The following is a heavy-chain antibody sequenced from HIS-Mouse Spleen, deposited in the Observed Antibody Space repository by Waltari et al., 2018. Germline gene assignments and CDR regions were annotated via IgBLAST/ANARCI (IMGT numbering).Heavy chain of an antibody. CDR2: IYYSGST. D-gene: IGHD6-13*01. CDR1: GGSISSSSYY. J-gene: IGHJ2*01. V-gene: IGHV4-39*07. CDR3: AREIPYSSSWYDWYFDL. Sequence: QLQLQESGPGLVKPSETLSLTCTVSGGSISSSSYYCGWIRQPPGKGLEWIGGIYYSGSTSYNPSLKSRVTISVDTSKNQFSLKLSSVTAADTAVYYCAREIPYSSSWYDWYFDLWGRGTLVTVSS.